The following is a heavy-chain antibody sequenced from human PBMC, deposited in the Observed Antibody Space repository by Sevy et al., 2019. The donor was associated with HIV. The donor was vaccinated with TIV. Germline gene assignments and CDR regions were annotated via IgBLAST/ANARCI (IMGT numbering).Heavy chain of an antibody. J-gene: IGHJ4*02. V-gene: IGHV1-69*10. CDR1: GGTFSSHA. Sequence: ASVKVSCKASGGTFSSHAISWVRQAPGQGLEWMGGIIPILGIANYAQKFQGRVTITADKSTSTGYMELSIPRSEDTAVYYCAKAASSGYSSGWLDYWGQGTLVTVSS. CDR3: AKAASSGYSSGWLDY. CDR2: IIPILGIA. D-gene: IGHD6-19*01.